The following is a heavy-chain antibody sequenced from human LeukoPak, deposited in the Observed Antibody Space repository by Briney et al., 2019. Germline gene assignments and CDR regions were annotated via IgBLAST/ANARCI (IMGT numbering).Heavy chain of an antibody. D-gene: IGHD3-10*01. J-gene: IGHJ4*02. V-gene: IGHV3-21*01. Sequence: GGSLRLSCAASGFTFSSYNMNWVRQAPGKGLEWVSSISSSSTYTYYADSVKGRFTISRDNAKNSLYLQMNSLRAEDTAVYYCARAISMVRGVDYWGQGTLVIVSS. CDR2: ISSSSTYT. CDR3: ARAISMVRGVDY. CDR1: GFTFSSYN.